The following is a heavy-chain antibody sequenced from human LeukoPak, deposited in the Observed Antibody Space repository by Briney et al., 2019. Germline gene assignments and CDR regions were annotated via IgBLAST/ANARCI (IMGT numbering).Heavy chain of an antibody. V-gene: IGHV4-59*01. Sequence: SETLSLTCTVSGGSISIYYWSWVRQPPGKGLEWIGYIYNSGSTIYNPSLKSRATISVDTSKNQFSLRLSSVTAVDTAVYYCVRDRELNYWGQGTLVTVSS. J-gene: IGHJ4*02. CDR2: IYNSGST. CDR3: VRDRELNY. D-gene: IGHD1-26*01. CDR1: GGSISIYY.